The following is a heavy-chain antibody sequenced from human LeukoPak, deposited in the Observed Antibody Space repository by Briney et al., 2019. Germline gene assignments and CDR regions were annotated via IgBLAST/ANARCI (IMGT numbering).Heavy chain of an antibody. CDR2: IRSKAYGGTT. V-gene: IGHV3-49*04. D-gene: IGHD4-17*01. Sequence: GGSLRLSCTASGFTFGDYAMSWVRQAPGKGLEWVGFIRSKAYGGTTEYAASVKGRFTISRDDSKSIAYLQMNSLKTEDTAVYYCTCDYEIYYYYYMDVWGKGTTVTISS. CDR1: GFTFGDYA. CDR3: TCDYEIYYYYYMDV. J-gene: IGHJ6*03.